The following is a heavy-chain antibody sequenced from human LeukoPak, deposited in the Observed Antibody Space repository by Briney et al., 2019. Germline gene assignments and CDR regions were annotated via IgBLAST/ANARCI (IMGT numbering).Heavy chain of an antibody. D-gene: IGHD2-8*01. Sequence: GGSLRLSCAASGFTFSSYGMHWVRLAPGRGLEWEAVIWYDGSNKYYADSVKGRFTISRDNSKNTLYLQMNSLRAEDRAVYYCAKDKDRTNGVPDYWGQGTLVTVSS. CDR3: AKDKDRTNGVPDY. CDR2: IWYDGSNK. J-gene: IGHJ4*02. CDR1: GFTFSSYG. V-gene: IGHV3-33*06.